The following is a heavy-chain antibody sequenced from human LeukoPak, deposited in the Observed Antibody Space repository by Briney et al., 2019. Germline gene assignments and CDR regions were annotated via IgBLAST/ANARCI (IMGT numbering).Heavy chain of an antibody. CDR2: ISSSGSTI. CDR3: ARDRAKGYCSGGSCVSENYYYGMDV. J-gene: IGHJ6*04. D-gene: IGHD2-15*01. Sequence: PGGSLRLSCAASGFTFSSYEMNWVRQAPGKGLEWVSYISSSGSTIYYADSVKGRFTISRDNAKNSLYLQMNSLRAEDTAVYYCARDRAKGYCSGGSCVSENYYYGMDVWGKGTTVTDSS. V-gene: IGHV3-48*03. CDR1: GFTFSSYE.